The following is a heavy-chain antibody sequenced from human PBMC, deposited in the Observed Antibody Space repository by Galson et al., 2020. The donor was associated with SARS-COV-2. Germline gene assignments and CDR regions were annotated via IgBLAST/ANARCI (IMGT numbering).Heavy chain of an antibody. V-gene: IGHV3-23*01. Sequence: GGSLRLSCAASGFTFSSYAMSWVRQAPGKGLEWVSAISGSGGSTYYADSVKGRFTISRDNSKNTLYLQMNSLRAEDTAVYYCAKGVYYYDSSGYDYWGQGTLVTVSS. CDR3: AKGVYYYDSSGYDY. D-gene: IGHD3-22*01. CDR2: ISGSGGST. CDR1: GFTFSSYA. J-gene: IGHJ4*02.